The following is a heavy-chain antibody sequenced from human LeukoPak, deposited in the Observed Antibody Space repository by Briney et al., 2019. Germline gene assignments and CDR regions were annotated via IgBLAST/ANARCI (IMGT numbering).Heavy chain of an antibody. CDR1: GFTFSSYA. CDR2: ISGSGGST. V-gene: IGHV3-23*01. Sequence: GGSLRLSCAASGFTFSSYAMSWVRQAPGKGLEWVSAISGSGGSTYCADSVKGRFTISRDNSKNTLYLQMNSLRAEDTAVYYCAPTPYYYGSGSYLIGDYWGQGTLVTVSS. D-gene: IGHD3-10*01. J-gene: IGHJ4*02. CDR3: APTPYYYGSGSYLIGDY.